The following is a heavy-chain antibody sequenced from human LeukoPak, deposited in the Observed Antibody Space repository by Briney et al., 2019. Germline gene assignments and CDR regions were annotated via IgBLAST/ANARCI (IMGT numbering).Heavy chain of an antibody. D-gene: IGHD3-22*01. V-gene: IGHV3-30-3*01. CDR2: IAYDGSNK. CDR3: ARGLTYYYDSSGQKPVGPDDY. CDR1: GCTFSSYA. Sequence: GGSLRLSCADSGCTFSSYAMHWVRQAPGKGLEWVEVIAYDGSNKYYADSVKGRFTISRDNSKNTLYLQMNSLRAEDTAVYHCARGLTYYYDSSGQKPVGPDDYWGQGILVTVSS. J-gene: IGHJ4*02.